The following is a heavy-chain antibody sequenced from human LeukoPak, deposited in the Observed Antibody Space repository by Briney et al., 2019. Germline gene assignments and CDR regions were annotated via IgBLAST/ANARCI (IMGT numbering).Heavy chain of an antibody. CDR1: GFTFSSYE. CDR2: ISSSGSTI. D-gene: IGHD4-11*01. CDR3: ARKGGYYSDYNDAFDI. V-gene: IGHV3-48*03. J-gene: IGHJ3*02. Sequence: GGSLRLSCAASGFTFSSYEMNWVRQAPGKGLEWVSYISSSGSTIYYADSVKGRFTISRDNAKNSLYLQMNSLRAEDTAVYYCARKGGYYSDYNDAFDIWGQGTMVTVSS.